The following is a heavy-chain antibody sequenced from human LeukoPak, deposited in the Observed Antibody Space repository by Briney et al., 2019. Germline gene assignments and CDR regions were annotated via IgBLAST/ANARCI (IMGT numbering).Heavy chain of an antibody. CDR2: ISSSSSTI. D-gene: IGHD3-9*01. J-gene: IGHJ3*02. CDR3: ARDRGYDILTGYLDDAFDI. V-gene: IGHV3-48*01. CDR1: EFIFSDYD. Sequence: HPGGSLRLSCDASEFIFSDYDMNWVRQAPGKGLEWVSYISSSSSTIYYADSVKGRFTISRDNAKNSLYLQMNSLRAEDTAVYYCARDRGYDILTGYLDDAFDIWGQGTMVTVSS.